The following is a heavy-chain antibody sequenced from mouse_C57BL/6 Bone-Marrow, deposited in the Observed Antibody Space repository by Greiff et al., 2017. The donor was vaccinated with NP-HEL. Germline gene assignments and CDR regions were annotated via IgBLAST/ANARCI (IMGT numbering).Heavy chain of an antibody. CDR1: GFTFSGYG. V-gene: IGHV5-6*02. Sequence: DVKLVESGGALVKPGGSLKLSWAASGFTFSGYGLPWVPQTPDKGLEWVATISSGGSYTYYPDSVKVRFTISRDNAKNTLYLQMSSLKSEDTAMYYCARHYDYDWFAYWGQGTLVTVSA. D-gene: IGHD2-4*01. J-gene: IGHJ3*01. CDR2: ISSGGSYT. CDR3: ARHYDYDWFAY.